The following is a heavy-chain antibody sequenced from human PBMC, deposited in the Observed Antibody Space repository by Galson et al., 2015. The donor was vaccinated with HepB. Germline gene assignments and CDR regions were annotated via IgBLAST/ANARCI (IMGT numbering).Heavy chain of an antibody. V-gene: IGHV1-3*01. CDR2: ISAGNGNT. CDR1: GYTFTSYA. CDR3: ARGDNWFDP. J-gene: IGHJ5*02. Sequence: SVKVSCKASGYTFTSYAMHWVRQAPGQRLEWMGWISAGNGNTKYSQKFQGRVTITRDTSASTAYMELSSLRSEDTAVYYCARGDNWFDPWGQGTLVTVSS.